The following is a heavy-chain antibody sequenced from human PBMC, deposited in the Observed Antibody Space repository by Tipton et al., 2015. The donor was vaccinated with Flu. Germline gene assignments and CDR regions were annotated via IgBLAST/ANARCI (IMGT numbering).Heavy chain of an antibody. Sequence: LRLSCTVSGGSIKNYYWTWIRQPPGKGLEWIGYIYSNGGTTYNPSLKSRVTMSVDTSKNQFSLALSSVTAADTALYYCARTSNNYYGMDVWGQGTTVTVSS. CDR3: ARTSNNYYGMDV. CDR1: GGSIKNYY. V-gene: IGHV4-59*08. J-gene: IGHJ6*02. D-gene: IGHD1/OR15-1a*01. CDR2: IYSNGGT.